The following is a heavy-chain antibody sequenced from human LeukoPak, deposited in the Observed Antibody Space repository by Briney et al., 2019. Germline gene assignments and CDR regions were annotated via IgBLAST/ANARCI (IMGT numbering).Heavy chain of an antibody. CDR2: IIPIFGTA. CDR1: GGTFSSYA. Sequence: ASVTVSCKASGGTFSSYAISWVRQAPGQGLEWMGGIIPIFGTANYAQKFQGRVTITTDESTSTAYMELSSLRSEDTAVYYCARGEIVVVPAAIRDYYYYYMDVWGKGTTVTVSS. CDR3: ARGEIVVVPAAIRDYYYYYMDV. J-gene: IGHJ6*03. D-gene: IGHD2-2*02. V-gene: IGHV1-69*05.